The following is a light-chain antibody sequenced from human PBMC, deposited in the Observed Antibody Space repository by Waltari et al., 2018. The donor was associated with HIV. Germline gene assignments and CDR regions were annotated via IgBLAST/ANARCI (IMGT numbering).Light chain of an antibody. CDR1: QSLSRY. CDR3: QQSYSTPFT. CDR2: ATS. V-gene: IGKV1-39*01. J-gene: IGKJ3*01. Sequence: DIQMTQSPSSLSASVGDTVTITCRASQSLSRYLNWYQQRPGKAPNLLIYATSSLQSGVPARFSGSGSGTDFTLTITSLQPEDFATYYCQQSYSTPFTFGPGTKVDV.